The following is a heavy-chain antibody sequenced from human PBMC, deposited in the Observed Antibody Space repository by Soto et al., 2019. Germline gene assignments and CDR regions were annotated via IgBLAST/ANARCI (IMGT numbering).Heavy chain of an antibody. CDR3: AKGDWNDAGDAFDI. J-gene: IGHJ3*02. Sequence: PGGSLRLSCVASGFMFDNYAMSWVRQVPGKGLEWVSTIRDSGYSTNYADSVKGRFTLSRDNSKNTVFLQMNSLRAEDTALYYCAKGDWNDAGDAFDIWGQGTVVTVSS. V-gene: IGHV3-23*01. CDR1: GFMFDNYA. D-gene: IGHD1-1*01. CDR2: IRDSGYST.